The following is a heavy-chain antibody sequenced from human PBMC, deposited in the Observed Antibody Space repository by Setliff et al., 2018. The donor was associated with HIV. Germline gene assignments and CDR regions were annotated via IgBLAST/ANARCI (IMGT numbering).Heavy chain of an antibody. Sequence: GASVKVSCKASGYTFIDYYMHWVRQAPGQGLEWMGWINPNSGGTNYAQKFQGRVTMTRDTSITTAYMELSRLRSDDTAVYYCAKDMNRGGYSDSSPHDFWGQGTLVTVSS. CDR2: INPNSGGT. D-gene: IGHD3-22*01. J-gene: IGHJ4*02. CDR1: GYTFIDYY. V-gene: IGHV1-2*02. CDR3: AKDMNRGGYSDSSPHDF.